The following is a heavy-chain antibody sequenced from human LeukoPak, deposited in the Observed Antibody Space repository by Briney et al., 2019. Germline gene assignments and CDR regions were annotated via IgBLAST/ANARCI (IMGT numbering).Heavy chain of an antibody. CDR1: GFTFSTYA. D-gene: IGHD2-2*01. CDR3: AKFEGLCGSANTCYHFDC. V-gene: IGHV3-23*01. J-gene: IGHJ4*02. Sequence: GGSLRLSCDASGFTFSTYAMSWVRQAPGEGLEWVSVLSGSGGSTWYADPVKGRFTISRDNSKNTVYLHMNSLRAEDTAVYYCAKFEGLCGSANTCYHFDCWGQGTLVTVSS. CDR2: LSGSGGST.